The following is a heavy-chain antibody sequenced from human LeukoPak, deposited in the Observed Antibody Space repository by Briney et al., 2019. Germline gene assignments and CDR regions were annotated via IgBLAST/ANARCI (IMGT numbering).Heavy chain of an antibody. CDR2: ISGSGGST. V-gene: IGHV3-23*01. CDR1: GFTFSSYA. Sequence: GGSLRLSCAASGFTFSSYAMSWVRQAPGKGLEWVSAISGSGGSTYYADSVKGRFTISRDNSKNTLYLQMNSLRAEDTAVYYCAKDTAIARFLEWLLFFDYWGQGTLVNISS. D-gene: IGHD3-3*01. J-gene: IGHJ4*02. CDR3: AKDTAIARFLEWLLFFDY.